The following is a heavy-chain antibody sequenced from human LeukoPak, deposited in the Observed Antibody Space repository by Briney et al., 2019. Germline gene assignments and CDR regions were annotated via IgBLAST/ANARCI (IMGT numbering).Heavy chain of an antibody. D-gene: IGHD6-19*01. Sequence: PGGSLRLSCAASGFTFTTYAMNWVRQAPGKGLGWVSFISSSGSIIYYAASVQGRFTISRDNAKNSLYLQMNSLRAEDTAVYYCARGHYTSDWYYFDYWGQGTLVTVSS. J-gene: IGHJ4*02. CDR1: GFTFTTYA. CDR2: ISSSGSII. V-gene: IGHV3-48*03. CDR3: ARGHYTSDWYYFDY.